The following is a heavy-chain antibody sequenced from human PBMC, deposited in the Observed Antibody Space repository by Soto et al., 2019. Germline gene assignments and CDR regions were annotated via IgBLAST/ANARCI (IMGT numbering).Heavy chain of an antibody. CDR3: ARVPDR. J-gene: IGHJ5*02. V-gene: IGHV4-30-2*01. Sequence: TLSLTCADYGGSISSGGYSWSWIRQPPGKGLEWIGYIYHSGSTYYNPSLKSRVTISVGRSKNQFSLKLSSVTAADTAVYYCARVPDRWGQGTLVTVSS. CDR1: GGSISSGGYS. CDR2: IYHSGST. D-gene: IGHD2-2*01.